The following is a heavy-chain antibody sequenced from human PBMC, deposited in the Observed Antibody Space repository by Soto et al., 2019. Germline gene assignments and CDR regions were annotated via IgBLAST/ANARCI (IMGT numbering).Heavy chain of an antibody. V-gene: IGHV3-33*01. D-gene: IGHD2-15*01. CDR3: AREARPGHVLVVAATRYYYYGMDV. Sequence: PGGSLRLSCAASGFNFSSYGMHWVRQAPGKGLEWVAVIWYDGSNKYYADSVKGRFTISRDNSKNTLYLQMNSLRAEDTAVYYCAREARPGHVLVVAATRYYYYGMDVWGQGTTVTVSS. CDR2: IWYDGSNK. J-gene: IGHJ6*02. CDR1: GFNFSSYG.